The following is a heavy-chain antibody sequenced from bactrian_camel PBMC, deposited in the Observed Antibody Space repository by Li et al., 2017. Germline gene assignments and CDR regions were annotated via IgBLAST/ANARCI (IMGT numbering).Heavy chain of an antibody. D-gene: IGHD5*01. V-gene: IGHV3S28*01. CDR3: AARLYLSRDYEY. Sequence: QLVESGGGSVQAGGSLRLSCTASGLTFGSHCMGWFRQAPGKEREGVATIYSAGASTYYADSVKGRFTISQDSAKNILYLQMHSLKPEDTAMYYCAARLYLSRDYEYWGQGTQVTVS. CDR1: GLTFGSHC. CDR2: IYSAGAST. J-gene: IGHJ4*01.